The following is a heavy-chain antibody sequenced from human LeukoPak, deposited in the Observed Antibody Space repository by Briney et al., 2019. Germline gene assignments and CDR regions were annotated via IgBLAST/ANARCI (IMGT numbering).Heavy chain of an antibody. D-gene: IGHD6-19*01. V-gene: IGHV1-2*02. CDR2: INPNSGGT. CDR3: ARAVAGTPGLDY. CDR1: GYTFTGYY. Sequence: ASVKVSCKASGYTFTGYYMHWVRQAPGQGLEWMGWINPNSGGTNYAQKFQGRVTMTRDTSISTAYMELSRLRSDNTAVYYCARAVAGTPGLDYWGQGTLVTVSS. J-gene: IGHJ4*02.